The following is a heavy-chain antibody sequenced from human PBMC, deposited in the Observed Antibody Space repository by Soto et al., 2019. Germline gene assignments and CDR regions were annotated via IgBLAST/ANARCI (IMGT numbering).Heavy chain of an antibody. CDR1: GYTLTRYT. CDR3: ARGIAAGQLDP. D-gene: IGHD6-13*01. J-gene: IGHJ5*02. Sequence: ASVKVSCKASGYTLTRYTMNWVRQAPGQRLEWMGWINPDNGNTKSSQKFQDRVIITRDTSASTAYMDLSSLRSEDTAVYYCARGIAAGQLDPWGQGTLVTVSS. CDR2: INPDNGNT. V-gene: IGHV1-3*01.